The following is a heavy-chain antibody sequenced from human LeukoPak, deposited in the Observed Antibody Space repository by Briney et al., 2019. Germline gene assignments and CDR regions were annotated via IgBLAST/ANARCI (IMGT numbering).Heavy chain of an antibody. CDR2: TYYRSKWYN. J-gene: IGHJ4*02. CDR1: GDSVSSNSAA. D-gene: IGHD6-13*01. V-gene: IGHV6-1*01. CDR3: ARDRQSIAANFDY. Sequence: SQTLSLTCAISGDSVSSNSAAWTWIRQSPSRGLEWLGRTYYRSKWYNDYAVSVKSRITINPDTSKNQFSLQLNSVTPEDTAVYYCARDRQSIAANFDYWGQGTLVTVSS.